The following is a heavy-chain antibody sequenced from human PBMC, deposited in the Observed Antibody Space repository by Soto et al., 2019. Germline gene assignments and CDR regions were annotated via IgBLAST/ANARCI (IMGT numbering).Heavy chain of an antibody. D-gene: IGHD3-10*01. Sequence: GGSLRVSWAASGFTLSTYSLNWVRQAPRKGLEWLSYISGSSNTIYYADSVKGRFTISRDNAKNSLYLQMNSLRDEDTAVYFCARGFDLQYGMDVWGQGTTVTVSS. V-gene: IGHV3-48*02. J-gene: IGHJ6*02. CDR1: GFTLSTYS. CDR2: ISGSSNTI. CDR3: ARGFDLQYGMDV.